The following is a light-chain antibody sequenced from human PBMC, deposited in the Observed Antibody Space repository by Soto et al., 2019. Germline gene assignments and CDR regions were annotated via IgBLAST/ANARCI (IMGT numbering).Light chain of an antibody. V-gene: IGLV1-40*01. J-gene: IGLJ2*01. CDR1: SSNIGAGYD. Sequence: QPVLTQPPSVSGAPGQRVTISCTGSSSNIGAGYDVHWYQQLPGTAPKLLIYGNSNRPSGVPDRFSGSKSGTSASLAITGLQAEDEADYYCQSYHSSLSAVFGGGTKVTVL. CDR3: QSYHSSLSAV. CDR2: GNS.